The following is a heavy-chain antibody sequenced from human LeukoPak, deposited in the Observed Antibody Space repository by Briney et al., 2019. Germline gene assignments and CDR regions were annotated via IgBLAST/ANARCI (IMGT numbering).Heavy chain of an antibody. CDR2: FDPADGQT. CDR1: GYTLSELS. V-gene: IGHV1-24*01. Sequence: GAPVKVSCKVSGYTLSELSMNWVRQAPGKGLEWMGSFDPADGQTRYAQKFQGRVTMTEDTSTDTAYMELSSLRSEDTAVYYCATLDGDCSTTPCYVIPWGQGTLVTVSS. D-gene: IGHD2-2*01. J-gene: IGHJ5*02. CDR3: ATLDGDCSTTPCYVIP.